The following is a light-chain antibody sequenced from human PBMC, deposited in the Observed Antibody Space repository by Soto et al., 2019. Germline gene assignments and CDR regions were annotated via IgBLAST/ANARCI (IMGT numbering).Light chain of an antibody. CDR1: SPNIGTNT. CDR2: SNN. Sequence: QSVLTQPPSASGTPGQRVTISCSGSSPNIGTNTVNWYQQLPGTAPKLLIFSNNQWPSGVPDRLSGSKSGTSASLAISGLQSEDEADYYCAAWDDSVNGPVFGGGTKLTVL. CDR3: AAWDDSVNGPV. V-gene: IGLV1-44*01. J-gene: IGLJ2*01.